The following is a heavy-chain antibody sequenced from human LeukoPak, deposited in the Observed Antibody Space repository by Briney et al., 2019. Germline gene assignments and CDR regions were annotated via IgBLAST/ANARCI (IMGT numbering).Heavy chain of an antibody. Sequence: PGGSLRLSCAASGFTFSTYAMSWVRQAPGKGLEWVSGFSASGGSTYYADSVKGRFTISRENSKNTLYLQMNSLRADDTAVYYCAMHYSPRYDILTAYFHYWGQGTLVTVSS. D-gene: IGHD3-9*01. CDR1: GFTFSTYA. CDR3: AMHYSPRYDILTAYFHY. J-gene: IGHJ4*02. CDR2: FSASGGST. V-gene: IGHV3-23*01.